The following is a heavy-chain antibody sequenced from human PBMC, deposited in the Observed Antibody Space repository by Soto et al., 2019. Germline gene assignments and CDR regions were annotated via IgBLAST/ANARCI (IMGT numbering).Heavy chain of an antibody. J-gene: IGHJ3*02. V-gene: IGHV1-24*01. CDR2: FDPEDGET. Sequence: ASVKVSCKVSGYTLTELSMHWVRQAPGEGLEWMGGFDPEDGETIYAQKFQGRVTMTEGTSTDTAYMELSSLRSEDTAVYYCAIGSRRFLEWLIVAFDIWGQGTMVTVSS. CDR3: AIGSRRFLEWLIVAFDI. D-gene: IGHD3-3*01. CDR1: GYTLTELS.